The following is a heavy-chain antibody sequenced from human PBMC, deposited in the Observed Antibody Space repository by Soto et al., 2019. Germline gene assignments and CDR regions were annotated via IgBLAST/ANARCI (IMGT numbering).Heavy chain of an antibody. Sequence: GGSLRLSCAASGFTFSSYWMHWVRQAPGKGLVWVSRINSDGSSTSYADSVKGRFTISRDNAKNTLYLQMNSLRAEDTAVYYCTRLSSGYYFDYWGQGTLVTVSS. D-gene: IGHD3-3*01. J-gene: IGHJ4*02. CDR1: GFTFSSYW. CDR2: INSDGSST. V-gene: IGHV3-74*01. CDR3: TRLSSGYYFDY.